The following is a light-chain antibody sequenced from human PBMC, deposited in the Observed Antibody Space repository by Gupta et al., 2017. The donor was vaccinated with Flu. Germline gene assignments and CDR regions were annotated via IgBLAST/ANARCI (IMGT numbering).Light chain of an antibody. Sequence: SVGERAAINCKSSQSFLYISNNKNYLAWYQQKPGQPPKLLISWASTRESGVPDRFSGSGSGTDFTLTISSLQAEDVAVYFCQQYYRTPPTFGGGTKVEIK. CDR3: QQYYRTPPT. V-gene: IGKV4-1*01. CDR2: WAS. J-gene: IGKJ4*01. CDR1: QSFLYISNNKNY.